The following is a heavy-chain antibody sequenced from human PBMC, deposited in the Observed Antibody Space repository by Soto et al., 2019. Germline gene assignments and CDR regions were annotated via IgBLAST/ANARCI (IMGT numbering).Heavy chain of an antibody. CDR1: GFTFSTYA. CDR3: ARDSVPLAGTSWAGNTLDP. D-gene: IGHD6-13*01. CDR2: ISYDGNNN. Sequence: QVQLVESGGGVVQPGRSLRLSCAASGFTFSTYAMYWVRQAPGKGLEWVAVISYDGNNNFYTDSVKGRFTISRDNSKNTLYLQMNDLRTEDTALYYCARDSVPLAGTSWAGNTLDPWGQGTLVTVSS. V-gene: IGHV3-30-3*01. J-gene: IGHJ5*02.